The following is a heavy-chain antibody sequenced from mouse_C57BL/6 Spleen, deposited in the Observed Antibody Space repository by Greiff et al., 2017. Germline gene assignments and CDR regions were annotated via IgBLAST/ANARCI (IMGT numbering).Heavy chain of an antibody. V-gene: IGHV1-77*01. Sequence: VQLQQSGAELVKPGASVKISCKASGYTFTDYYINWVKQRPGQGLEWIGKIGPGSGSTYYNEKFKGKATLTADKSSSTAYMQLSSLTSEDSAVYFGARGGFTTVVAPYDFDYWGQGTTRTVSS. CDR2: IGPGSGST. D-gene: IGHD1-1*01. J-gene: IGHJ2*01. CDR3: ARGGFTTVVAPYDFDY. CDR1: GYTFTDYY.